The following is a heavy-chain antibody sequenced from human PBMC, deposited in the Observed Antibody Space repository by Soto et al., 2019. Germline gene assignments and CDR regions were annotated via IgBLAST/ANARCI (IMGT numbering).Heavy chain of an antibody. CDR2: ISGSGGST. D-gene: IGHD1-20*01. CDR1: GFTFSSYA. V-gene: IGHV3-23*01. J-gene: IGHJ4*02. Sequence: PGGSLRLSCAASGFTFSSYAMSWVRQAPGKGLEWVSAISGSGGSTYYADSVKGRFTISRDNAKNTLYLQMNSVRTEDTAVYYCARDHWYHFDCWGQGTPVTVSS. CDR3: ARDHWYHFDC.